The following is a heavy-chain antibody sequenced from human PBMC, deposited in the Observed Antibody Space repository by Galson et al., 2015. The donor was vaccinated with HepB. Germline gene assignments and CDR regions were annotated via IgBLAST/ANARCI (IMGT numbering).Heavy chain of an antibody. J-gene: IGHJ5*02. Sequence: CAISGDSVSSNSAVWNWIRQSPSRGLEWLGRTYYRSRWYNGYAVSVKSRISINADTSKNQVSLQLNSVTPDDTAVCYCARAAATRGDGTGADFYIPLESEDKSDKENYFDPWGQGTLVTVSS. CDR1: GDSVSSNSAV. V-gene: IGHV6-1*01. D-gene: IGHD6-13*01. CDR2: TYYRSRWYN. CDR3: ARAAATRGDGTGADFYIPLESEDKSDKENYFDP.